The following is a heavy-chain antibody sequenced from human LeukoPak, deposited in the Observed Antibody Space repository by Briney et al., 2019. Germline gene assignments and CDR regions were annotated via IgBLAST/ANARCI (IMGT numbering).Heavy chain of an antibody. Sequence: PSETLSLTCTVSGDSISTSNSYWGWIRQPPGKGLEWIGSIYYSGNTYYNASLKSRVTISVDTSKDQFSLKLSSVTAADTAMYFCVKSGGYGLIDYWGQGTLVTVSS. CDR1: GDSISTSNSY. J-gene: IGHJ4*02. CDR3: VKSGGYGLIDY. D-gene: IGHD1-26*01. CDR2: IYYSGNT. V-gene: IGHV4-39*01.